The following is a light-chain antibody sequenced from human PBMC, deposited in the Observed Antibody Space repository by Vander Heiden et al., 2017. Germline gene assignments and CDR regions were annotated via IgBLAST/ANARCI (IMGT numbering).Light chain of an antibody. CDR3: QQDNSYPYT. CDR1: QSISSW. J-gene: IGKJ2*01. Sequence: DIQMTPSPSTLSASVGDRVTITCRASQSISSWLAWYQQKPGKAPKLLIYDASSLESGVPSRFSGSGSGTEFTLTISSLQPDDFATYYCQQDNSYPYTFGQGTKLEIK. CDR2: DAS. V-gene: IGKV1-5*01.